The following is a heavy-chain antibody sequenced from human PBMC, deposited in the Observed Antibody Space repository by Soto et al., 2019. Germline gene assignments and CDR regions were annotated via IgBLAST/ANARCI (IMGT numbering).Heavy chain of an antibody. J-gene: IGHJ6*02. Sequence: QVQLVESGGGVVQPGRSLRLSCAASGFTFSSYGMHWVRQAPGKGLEWVAVISYDGSNKYYADSVKGRFTISRDNSKNTLYLQTNSLRAEDTAVYYCAKDLLGPGRAYGMDVWGQGTTVTVSS. D-gene: IGHD7-27*01. V-gene: IGHV3-30*18. CDR3: AKDLLGPGRAYGMDV. CDR2: ISYDGSNK. CDR1: GFTFSSYG.